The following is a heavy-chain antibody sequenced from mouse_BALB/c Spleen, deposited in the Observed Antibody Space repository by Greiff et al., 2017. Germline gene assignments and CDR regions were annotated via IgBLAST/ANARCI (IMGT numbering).Heavy chain of an antibody. V-gene: IGHV5-6-3*01. J-gene: IGHJ4*01. D-gene: IGHD1-1*01. Sequence: EVQLVESGGGLVQPGGSLKLSCAASGFTFSSYGMSWVRQTPDKRLELVATINSNGGSTYYPDSVKGRFTISRDNAKNTLYLQMSSLKSEDTAMYYCARGLLRRDYYAMDYWGQGTSVTVSS. CDR2: INSNGGST. CDR3: ARGLLRRDYYAMDY. CDR1: GFTFSSYG.